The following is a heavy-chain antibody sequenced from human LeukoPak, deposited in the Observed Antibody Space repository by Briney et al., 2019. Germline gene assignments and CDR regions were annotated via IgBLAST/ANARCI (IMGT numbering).Heavy chain of an antibody. CDR1: GFTFSSYS. Sequence: GGSLRLSCAASGFTFSSYSMNWVRQAPGKGLEWVSSISSSSSYIYYADSVKGRFTIPRDNAKNSLYLQMNSLRAEDTAVYYCARKHIVVETVAFDIWGQGTMVAVSS. D-gene: IGHD2-21*02. CDR2: ISSSSSYI. V-gene: IGHV3-21*01. CDR3: ARKHIVVETVAFDI. J-gene: IGHJ3*02.